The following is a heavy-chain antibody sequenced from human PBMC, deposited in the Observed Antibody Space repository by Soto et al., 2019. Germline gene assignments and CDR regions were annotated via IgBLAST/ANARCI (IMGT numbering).Heavy chain of an antibody. CDR2: INPNSGDT. CDR3: AREYGYFTPG. Sequence: QVQLVQSGAEVKKPGASVKVSCKASGYIFTGYYMHWVRQAPGQGLEWMGWINPNSGDTNYAQKFQGRVTMTSDTSINTAYMELSRLTSDETALYYCAREYGYFTPGWGQGTLVTVSS. CDR1: GYIFTGYY. V-gene: IGHV1-2*02. J-gene: IGHJ4*02. D-gene: IGHD6-25*01.